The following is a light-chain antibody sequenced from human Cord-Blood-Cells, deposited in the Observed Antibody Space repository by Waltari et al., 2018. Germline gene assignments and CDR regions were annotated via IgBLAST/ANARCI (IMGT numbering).Light chain of an antibody. CDR1: SIDVGGYNY. Sequence: QSALTHPASVSRSPGQSITISCTGTSIDVGGYNYVSWYQQHPGKAPKLMIYDVSNRPSGVSNRFSGSKSGNTASLTISGLQAEDEADYYCSSYTSSSTLVFGGGTKLTVL. CDR2: DVS. CDR3: SSYTSSSTLV. V-gene: IGLV2-14*03. J-gene: IGLJ3*02.